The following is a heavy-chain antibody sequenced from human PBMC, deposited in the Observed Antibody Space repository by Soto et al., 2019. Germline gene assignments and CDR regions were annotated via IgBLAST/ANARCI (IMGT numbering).Heavy chain of an antibody. CDR3: ASEYPKSHYPVDY. V-gene: IGHV1-46*01. CDR2: ISPSGDTT. CDR1: GYTFTSHY. Sequence: QVQLVQSRAEVKEPGASVKVSCKASGYTFTSHYMHWVRQAPGQGLEWMGVISPSGDTTNYAHKFQARITVTRDTSTSTVYMEVSSLTSEDTAVYYCASEYPKSHYPVDYWGQGTLVSVSS. J-gene: IGHJ4*02. D-gene: IGHD3-10*01.